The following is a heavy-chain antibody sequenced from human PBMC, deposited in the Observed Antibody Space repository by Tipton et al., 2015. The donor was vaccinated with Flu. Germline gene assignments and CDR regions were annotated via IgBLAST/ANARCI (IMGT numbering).Heavy chain of an antibody. CDR1: GFTFSSYG. J-gene: IGHJ6*02. Sequence: QLVQSGGGVVQPGRSLRLSCAASGFTFSSYGMHWVRQAPGKGLEWVAVIWYDGSNKYYADSVKGRFTISRDNSKNTLYLQMNSLRAEDTAVYYCAKGAHHYYYGMDVWGQGTTVTVSS. V-gene: IGHV3-33*06. CDR3: AKGAHHYYYGMDV. CDR2: IWYDGSNK.